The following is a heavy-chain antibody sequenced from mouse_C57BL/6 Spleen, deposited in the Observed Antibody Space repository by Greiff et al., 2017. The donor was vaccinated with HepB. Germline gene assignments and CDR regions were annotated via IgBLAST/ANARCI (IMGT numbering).Heavy chain of an antibody. Sequence: VQLQQSGPGLVKPSQSLSLTCSVTGYSITSGYYWNWIRQFPGNKLEWMGYISYDGSNNYNPSLKNRISITRDTSKNQFFLKLNSVTTEDTATYYCARIYYDYGGAYYFDYWGQGTTLTVSS. CDR1: GYSITSGYY. V-gene: IGHV3-6*01. D-gene: IGHD2-4*01. CDR3: ARIYYDYGGAYYFDY. J-gene: IGHJ2*01. CDR2: ISYDGSN.